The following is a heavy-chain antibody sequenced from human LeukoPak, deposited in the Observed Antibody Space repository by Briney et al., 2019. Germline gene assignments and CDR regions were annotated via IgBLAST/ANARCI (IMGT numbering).Heavy chain of an antibody. J-gene: IGHJ5*02. D-gene: IGHD1-26*01. Sequence: GGSLRLSCAASGFIFSRDALSWVGQAPGKGLEWVSAISDSGDTTYYADSVRGRFTISRDNSKNTLHLQMNSLRADDTAVYYCAKDGRKAPPKFDPWGQGTLVTVSS. CDR2: ISDSGDTT. CDR1: GFIFSRDA. CDR3: AKDGRKAPPKFDP. V-gene: IGHV3-23*01.